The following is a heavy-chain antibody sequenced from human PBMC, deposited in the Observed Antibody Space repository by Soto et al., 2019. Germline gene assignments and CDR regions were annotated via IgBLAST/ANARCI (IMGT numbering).Heavy chain of an antibody. CDR1: GYSFTRYG. CDR3: AREGDRPDYYYGMDV. J-gene: IGHJ6*02. V-gene: IGHV1-18*01. CDR2: ISGYNGKT. Sequence: QVQLVQSGNEVKKPGASVNVSCKASGYSFTRYGISWVRQAPGQGLEWMGWISGYNGKTTYAQKLQGRVSMTTDTSTSTAYMELRSLGSDDTAVYYCAREGDRPDYYYGMDVWGQGTTVTVSS. D-gene: IGHD3-16*01.